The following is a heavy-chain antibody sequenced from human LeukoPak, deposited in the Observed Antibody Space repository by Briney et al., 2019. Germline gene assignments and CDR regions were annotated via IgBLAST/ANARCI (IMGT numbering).Heavy chain of an antibody. CDR2: IWYDGSTK. V-gene: IGHV3-33*08. J-gene: IGHJ3*02. Sequence: GGSLRLSCAASGFTFSNHYMDWVRQAPGKGPEWLTIIWYDGSTKYYAVSVKGRFTVSRDNSKNILYLQMNSLRAEDTAVYYCATDHSGDYVYALHIWGQGTMVTVSS. CDR3: ATDHSGDYVYALHI. D-gene: IGHD4-17*01. CDR1: GFTFSNHY.